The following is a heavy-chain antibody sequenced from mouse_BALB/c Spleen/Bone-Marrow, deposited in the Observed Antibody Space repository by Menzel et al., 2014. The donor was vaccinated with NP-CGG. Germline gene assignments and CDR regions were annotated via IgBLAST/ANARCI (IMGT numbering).Heavy chain of an antibody. CDR2: INPSNGRP. J-gene: IGHJ2*01. D-gene: IGHD2-4*01. V-gene: IGHV1S81*02. CDR1: GYTFTSYW. CDR3: ARKGADYEDY. Sequence: QVQLQQSWAELVKPGASVKLSCKASGYTFTSYWMHWVKQRPGQGLEWIGEINPSNGRPNYNEKFKTKATLTVDKFSNTAYMQLSRLTSEDSAVYYCARKGADYEDYWGQGTTLTVSS.